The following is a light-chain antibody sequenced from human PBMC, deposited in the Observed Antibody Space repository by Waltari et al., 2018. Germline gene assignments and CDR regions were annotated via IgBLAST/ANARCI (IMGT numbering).Light chain of an antibody. CDR3: QQRRVWPLS. V-gene: IGKV3-11*01. J-gene: IGKJ4*01. Sequence: EVVLTQSPATLSLSPGESATLPCRASQSVGEYLVWYQQKPGQAPRLIIYDASNRATGIPARFSGSGSGTDFTLTISSLEPEDFAVYFCQQRRVWPLSFGGGTRVESK. CDR1: QSVGEY. CDR2: DAS.